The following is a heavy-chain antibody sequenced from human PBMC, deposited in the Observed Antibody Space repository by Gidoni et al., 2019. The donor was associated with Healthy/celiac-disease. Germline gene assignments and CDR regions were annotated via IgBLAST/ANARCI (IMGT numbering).Heavy chain of an antibody. CDR3: ARDGGYEPGDYFDY. CDR2: IIPIFGTA. D-gene: IGHD5-12*01. V-gene: IGHV1-69*01. Sequence: QVQLVQSGAEVKKPGSSVKVSCKASGVTFSSYAISWVRQAPGQGLEWMGGIIPIFGTANYAQKFQGRVTITADESTSTAYMELSSLRSEDTAVYYCARDGGYEPGDYFDYWGQGTLVTVSS. CDR1: GVTFSSYA. J-gene: IGHJ4*02.